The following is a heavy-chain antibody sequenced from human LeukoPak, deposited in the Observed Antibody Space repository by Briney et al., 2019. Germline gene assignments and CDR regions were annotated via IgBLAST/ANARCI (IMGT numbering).Heavy chain of an antibody. V-gene: IGHV1-2*02. CDR1: GYTFTGYY. J-gene: IGHJ4*02. Sequence: GASVKASCKASGYTFTGYYMHWVRQAPGQGLEWMGWINPNSGGTNYAQKFQGRVTMTRDTSISTAYMELSRLRSDDTAVYYCARDPYDFWSGYYVASDYWGQGTLVTVSS. D-gene: IGHD3-3*01. CDR2: INPNSGGT. CDR3: ARDPYDFWSGYYVASDY.